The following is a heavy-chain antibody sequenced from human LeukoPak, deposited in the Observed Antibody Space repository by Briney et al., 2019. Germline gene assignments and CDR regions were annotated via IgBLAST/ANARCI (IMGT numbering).Heavy chain of an antibody. CDR2: IKLDGSEQ. J-gene: IGHJ5*02. V-gene: IGHV3-7*01. Sequence: GGSLRLSCADSGLTISNNWMSWVRQAPGKGLEWVANIKLDGSEQYYVDSVKGRFTISRDKAKNSVYLFMNGLRAEDTAVYYCARERTHDYGDYARWFDPWDQGTLVTVSS. D-gene: IGHD4-17*01. CDR1: GLTISNNW. CDR3: ARERTHDYGDYARWFDP.